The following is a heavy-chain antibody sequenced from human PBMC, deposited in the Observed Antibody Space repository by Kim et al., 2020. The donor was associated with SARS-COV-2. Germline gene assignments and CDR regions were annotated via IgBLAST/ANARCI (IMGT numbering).Heavy chain of an antibody. J-gene: IGHJ4*01. Sequence: GGSLRLSCAASGFTFSSYAMHWVRQAPGKGLEWVAVIWYDGSNKYYADSVKGRFTISRDNSKNTLYLQMNSLRAEDTAVYYCAKEAGELRFGRYYFDYWG. D-gene: IGHD1-26*01. CDR2: IWYDGSNK. CDR1: GFTFSSYA. CDR3: AKEAGELRFGRYYFDY. V-gene: IGHV3-33*06.